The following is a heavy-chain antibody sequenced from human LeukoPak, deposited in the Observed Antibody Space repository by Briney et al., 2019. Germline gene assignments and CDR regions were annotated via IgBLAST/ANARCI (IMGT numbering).Heavy chain of an antibody. V-gene: IGHV1-24*01. D-gene: IGHD5-18*01. CDR1: GYTLTELS. Sequence: ASVKVSCKVSGYTLTELSMHWVRQAPGKGLEWMGGFDPEDGETIYAQKFQGRVTMTEDTSTDTAYMELSSLRSEATAVYYCATGGCSYGYGGFDYWGQGTLVTVSS. CDR2: FDPEDGET. J-gene: IGHJ4*02. CDR3: ATGGCSYGYGGFDY.